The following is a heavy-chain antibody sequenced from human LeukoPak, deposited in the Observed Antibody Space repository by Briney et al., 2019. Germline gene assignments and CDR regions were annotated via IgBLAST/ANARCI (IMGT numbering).Heavy chain of an antibody. CDR3: ARALYSSSSGGFDY. J-gene: IGHJ4*02. Sequence: GGSLRLSCAASGFTFGSYSMNWVRQAPGKGLEWVSSISSSSSYIYYADSVKGRFTISRDNAKNSLYLQMNSLRAEDTAVYYCARALYSSSSGGFDYWGQGTLVTVSS. CDR2: ISSSSSYI. V-gene: IGHV3-21*01. CDR1: GFTFGSYS. D-gene: IGHD6-6*01.